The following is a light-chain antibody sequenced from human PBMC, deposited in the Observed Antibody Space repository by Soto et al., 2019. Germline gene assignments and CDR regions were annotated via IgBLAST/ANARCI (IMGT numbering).Light chain of an antibody. J-gene: IGKJ3*01. CDR2: DAS. CDR1: QSVNIY. V-gene: IGKV3-11*01. Sequence: IVLAQSPATLSLSPGERATLSCRASQSVNIYLAWYQQKPGQAPRLLIYDASNRATGIPARFSGSGSGTDSTLTISSLEPEDFAVYYCQHRSGFTFGPGTKVDIK. CDR3: QHRSGFT.